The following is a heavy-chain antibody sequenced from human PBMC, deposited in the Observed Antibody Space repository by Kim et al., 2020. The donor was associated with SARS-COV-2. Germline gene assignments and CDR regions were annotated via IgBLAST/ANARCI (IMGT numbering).Heavy chain of an antibody. Sequence: GGSLRLSCAASGFTFGDYAMHWVRQAPGKGLEWVSGISWNSGSIGYADSVKGRFTISRDNAKNSLYLQMNSLRAEDTALYYCAKAPEYSSSWLYYYGMDVWGQGTTVTVSS. V-gene: IGHV3-9*01. D-gene: IGHD6-13*01. CDR1: GFTFGDYA. CDR2: ISWNSGSI. CDR3: AKAPEYSSSWLYYYGMDV. J-gene: IGHJ6*02.